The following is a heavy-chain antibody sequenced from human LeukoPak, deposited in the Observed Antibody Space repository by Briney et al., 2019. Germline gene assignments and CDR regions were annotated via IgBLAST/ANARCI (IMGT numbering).Heavy chain of an antibody. V-gene: IGHV4-34*01. D-gene: IGHD3-16*01. CDR3: ARGGGRGFDY. CDR2: INHSGST. J-gene: IGHJ4*02. Sequence: SETLSLTCAVYGGSFSGYYWSWIRQPPGKGLEWIGEINHSGSTNYNPSLKSRVTISVDTSKNQFPLKLSSVTAADTAVYYCARGGGRGFDYWGQGTLVTVSS. CDR1: GGSFSGYY.